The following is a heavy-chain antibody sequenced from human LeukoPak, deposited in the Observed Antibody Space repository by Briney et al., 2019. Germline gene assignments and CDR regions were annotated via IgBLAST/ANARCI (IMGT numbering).Heavy chain of an antibody. Sequence: GGSLRLSCAVSVFTFSDYYMSWVRQAPGKGLEWVANIKQDGSEKYYVDSVKGRFTISRDNAKNSLYLQMNSLRAEDTGVYFCARVKITSSGNWYFDLWGRGTLITVSS. CDR3: ARVKITSSGNWYFDL. J-gene: IGHJ2*01. CDR2: IKQDGSEK. CDR1: VFTFSDYY. D-gene: IGHD3-10*01. V-gene: IGHV3-7*01.